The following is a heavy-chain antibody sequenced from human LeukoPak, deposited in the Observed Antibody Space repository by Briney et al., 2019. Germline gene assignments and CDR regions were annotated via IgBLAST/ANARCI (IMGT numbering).Heavy chain of an antibody. D-gene: IGHD3-10*02. V-gene: IGHV4-59*01. CDR1: GGSISPYY. CDR2: IYYSGNT. J-gene: IGHJ4*02. Sequence: SETLSLTCTVSGGSISPYYWSWIRQPPGKGLEWLGYIYYSGNTDYNPSLKSRVAISVDTSKNQFSLKLSSVTATDTAVYYCARSTGSTMFIDYWGQGTLVTVSS. CDR3: ARSTGSTMFIDY.